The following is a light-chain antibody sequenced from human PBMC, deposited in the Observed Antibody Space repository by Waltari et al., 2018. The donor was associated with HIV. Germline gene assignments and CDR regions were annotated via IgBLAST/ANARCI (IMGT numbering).Light chain of an antibody. CDR3: QQYYSTPYT. CDR2: WES. V-gene: IGKV4-1*01. CDR1: QSVLYSSNNKNY. Sequence: DIVMTQSPDSLALSLGERAPVNCKSSQSVLYSSNNKNYFAWYQQQQGQPPKLFIYWESTRESVVPDRFSGSGSGTDFNITISSLQAEDVAVYYCQQYYSTPYTFGQGTKLEIK. J-gene: IGKJ2*01.